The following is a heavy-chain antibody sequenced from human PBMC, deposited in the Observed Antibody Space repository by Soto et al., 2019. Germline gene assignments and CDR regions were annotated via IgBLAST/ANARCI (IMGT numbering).Heavy chain of an antibody. D-gene: IGHD5-18*01. J-gene: IGHJ4*01. CDR2: ISYSGST. CDR1: SGSISSDY. Sequence: QVQLQESGPGLVKPAETLSLTCTVSSGSISSDYWSWIRQPPGQRLEWLGYISYSGSTNYNPSLQSRVTIALDTSKNQFALRLRFVTAADTAVYYCARSRPGYSFGLFDHWGHGTLVTVTS. V-gene: IGHV4-59*01. CDR3: ARSRPGYSFGLFDH.